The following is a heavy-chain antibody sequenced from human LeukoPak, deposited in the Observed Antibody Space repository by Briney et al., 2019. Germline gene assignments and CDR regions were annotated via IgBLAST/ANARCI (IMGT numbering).Heavy chain of an antibody. D-gene: IGHD6-19*01. CDR3: ARLAVAGSRWFDP. J-gene: IGHJ5*02. CDR2: IYYSGST. Sequence: SETLSLTCTVSGGSISSYYWSWIRQPPGKGLEWIGYIYYSGSTNYNPSLKSRVTISVDTSKNQFSLKLSSVTAADTAVYYCARLAVAGSRWFDPWGQGTLVTVS. V-gene: IGHV4-59*08. CDR1: GGSISSYY.